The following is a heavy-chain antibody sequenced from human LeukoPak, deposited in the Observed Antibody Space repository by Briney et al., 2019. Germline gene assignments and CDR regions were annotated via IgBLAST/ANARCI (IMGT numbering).Heavy chain of an antibody. J-gene: IGHJ4*02. D-gene: IGHD3-3*01. V-gene: IGHV4-59*01. Sequence: SETLSLTCTVSGVSISSYYWGWLRQPPGKGREWIVYIYYSGRTNYNPSLKSRVTISVDTSNNQFSLKLSSVTAADTAVYYCARATRVGGVLRFLEWLLFDYWGQGTLVTVSS. CDR2: IYYSGRT. CDR3: ARATRVGGVLRFLEWLLFDY. CDR1: GVSISSYY.